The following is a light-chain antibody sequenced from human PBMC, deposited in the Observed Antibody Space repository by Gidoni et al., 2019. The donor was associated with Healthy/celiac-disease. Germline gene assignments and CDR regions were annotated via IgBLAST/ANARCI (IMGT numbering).Light chain of an antibody. CDR3: QQSYSTLFT. Sequence: DIQMTQSPSSLSASVGDRVTITCRASQSISSYLNWYQQKPGKAPKLLTYAASSLQSGVPSRFSGSGSGTDFTLTISSLQPEDFATYSCQQSYSTLFTFGPGTKVDIK. CDR2: AAS. J-gene: IGKJ3*01. V-gene: IGKV1-39*01. CDR1: QSISSY.